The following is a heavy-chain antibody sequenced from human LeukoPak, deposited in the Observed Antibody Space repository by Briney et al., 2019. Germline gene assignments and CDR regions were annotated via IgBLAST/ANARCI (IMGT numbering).Heavy chain of an antibody. D-gene: IGHD3-22*01. CDR2: IYTSGNT. V-gene: IGHV4-4*09. Sequence: PSESLSLTCTVSGRFLSSYYWSWIGQPPRRGREWVGYIYTSGNTNYNPSLKGQVPISEDQSKEQFSLQLGSVKAAATAVYYFASRGCGYDSSGYYSAFDIWGQGTMVTVSS. CDR1: GRFLSSYY. J-gene: IGHJ3*02. CDR3: ASRGCGYDSSGYYSAFDI.